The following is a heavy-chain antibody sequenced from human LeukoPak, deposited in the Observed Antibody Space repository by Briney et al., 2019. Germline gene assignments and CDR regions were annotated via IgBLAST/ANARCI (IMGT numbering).Heavy chain of an antibody. CDR1: GGSISSSSYY. CDR3: ARQLRRITMVRGAPLDY. V-gene: IGHV4-39*01. D-gene: IGHD3-10*01. CDR2: INHSGST. Sequence: SETLSLTCTVSGGSISSSSYYWGWIRQPPGRGLEWIGEINHSGSTNYNPSLRSRVTISVDTSKNQFSLKLSSVTAADTAVYYCARQLRRITMVRGAPLDYWGQGTLVTVSS. J-gene: IGHJ4*02.